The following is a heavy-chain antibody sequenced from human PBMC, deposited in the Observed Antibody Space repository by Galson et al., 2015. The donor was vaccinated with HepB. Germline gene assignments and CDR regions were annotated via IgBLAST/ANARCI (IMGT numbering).Heavy chain of an antibody. Sequence: SVKVSCKASGYTFTSHWMHWVRQAPGQGLEWMGIINPSGGSTSYAQKFQGRVTMTRDTSTGTVYMELSSLRSEDTAVYYCARDISMQHSGDYGAWWFDPWGQGTRVTVSS. D-gene: IGHD4-17*01. J-gene: IGHJ5*02. CDR1: GYTFTSHW. V-gene: IGHV1-46*01. CDR2: INPSGGST. CDR3: ARDISMQHSGDYGAWWFDP.